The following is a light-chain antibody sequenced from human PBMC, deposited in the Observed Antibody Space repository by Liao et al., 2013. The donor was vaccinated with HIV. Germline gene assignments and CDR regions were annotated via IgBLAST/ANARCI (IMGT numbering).Light chain of an antibody. J-gene: IGLJ2*01. CDR2: KDT. V-gene: IGLV3-25*03. CDR1: VLPKQY. CDR3: QSADSIITHVV. Sequence: SYELTQPPSVSVSPGQTARITCSGDVLPKQYAYWYQQKPGQAPVLVIYKDTERPSGIPERFSGSSSGTTATLTISGVQAEDEADYYCQSADSIITHVVFGGGTKLTVL.